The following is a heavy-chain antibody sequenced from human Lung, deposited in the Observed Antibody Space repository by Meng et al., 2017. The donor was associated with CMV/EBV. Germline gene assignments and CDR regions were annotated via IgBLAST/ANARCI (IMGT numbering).Heavy chain of an antibody. D-gene: IGHD7-27*01. CDR3: ARDNNWGPDY. Sequence: ASAXVSCKASENTFTAHYFLGVRQAPGQGLEWRGWSLHHRGDTNYAQQFQGRVTLTRDTSINTGYMELTRLTSDDTAVYYCARDNNWGPDYWGQGTLVTVSS. V-gene: IGHV1-2*02. CDR2: SLHHRGDT. CDR1: ENTFTAHY. J-gene: IGHJ4*02.